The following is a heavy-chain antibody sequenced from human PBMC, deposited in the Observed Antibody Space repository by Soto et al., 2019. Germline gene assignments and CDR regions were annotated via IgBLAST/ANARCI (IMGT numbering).Heavy chain of an antibody. V-gene: IGHV3-74*01. CDR1: GITFSGYW. J-gene: IGHJ4*02. CDR2: VDSAGSGT. CDR3: ATVFEH. Sequence: VPLVESGGGSVQPGGSLRLSCVASGITFSGYWMHWVRQVPGKGLVWVARVDSAGSGTSYADSVKGRFTISRDNAKNTLSLQMDRQRVEDTAVYYCATVFEHWGQGIPVTVSS.